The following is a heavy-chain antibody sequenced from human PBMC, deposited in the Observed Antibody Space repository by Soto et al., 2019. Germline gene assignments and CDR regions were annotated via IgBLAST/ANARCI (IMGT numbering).Heavy chain of an antibody. V-gene: IGHV1-2*04. CDR3: ARTYYYDSSGYYGYYGMDV. CDR1: GYTFTGYY. J-gene: IGHJ6*02. D-gene: IGHD3-22*01. CDR2: INPNSGGT. Sequence: PPASVKVSCKASGYTFTGYYMHWVRQAPGQGLEWMGWINPNSGGTNYAQKFQGWVTMTRDPSISTAYRELSRLRSDDTAVFYCARTYYYDSSGYYGYYGMDVWGQGTTVTVSS.